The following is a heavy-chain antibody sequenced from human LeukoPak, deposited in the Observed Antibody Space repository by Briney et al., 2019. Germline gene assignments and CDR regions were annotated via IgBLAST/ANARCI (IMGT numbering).Heavy chain of an antibody. CDR3: ARDTELGLIDY. D-gene: IGHD1-7*01. CDR2: ISSSSSYI. J-gene: IGHJ4*02. CDR1: GFTFSDYY. V-gene: IGHV3-11*06. Sequence: PGGSLRLSCAASGFTFSDYYMSWIRQAPGKGLEWVSSISSSSSYIYYADSVKGRFTISRDNAKNSLYLQMNSLRAEDTAVYYCARDTELGLIDYWGQGTLVTVSS.